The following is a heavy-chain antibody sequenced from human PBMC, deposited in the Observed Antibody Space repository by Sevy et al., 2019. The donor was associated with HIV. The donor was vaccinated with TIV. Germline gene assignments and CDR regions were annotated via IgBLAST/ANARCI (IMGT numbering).Heavy chain of an antibody. Sequence: GGSLRLSCAASGFTFSSYGMHWVHQAPGKGLEWVAVIWYDGSNKYYADSVKGRFTISRDNSKNTLYLQMNSLRAEDTAVYYCARGRGTGKYSSSWYGGYWGQGTLVTVSS. CDR1: GFTFSSYG. CDR3: ARGRGTGKYSSSWYGGY. CDR2: IWYDGSNK. V-gene: IGHV3-33*01. D-gene: IGHD6-13*01. J-gene: IGHJ4*02.